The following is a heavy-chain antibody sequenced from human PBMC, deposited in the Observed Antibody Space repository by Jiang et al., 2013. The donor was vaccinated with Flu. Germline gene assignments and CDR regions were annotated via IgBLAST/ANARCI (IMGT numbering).Heavy chain of an antibody. CDR3: TIPGLVVPKAFDI. CDR2: IKSKADGGTT. V-gene: IGHV3-15*01. Sequence: VQLVESGGGLVRPGGSLRLSCAASGFTFSNVWMSWVRQAPGKGLEWVGRIKSKADGGTTDYAAPVRGRFTISRDDSRDTLYLQINSLKTEDTAVYYCTIPGLVVPKAFDIWGQGTMVTVSS. D-gene: IGHD2-2*01. CDR1: GFTFSNVW. J-gene: IGHJ3*02.